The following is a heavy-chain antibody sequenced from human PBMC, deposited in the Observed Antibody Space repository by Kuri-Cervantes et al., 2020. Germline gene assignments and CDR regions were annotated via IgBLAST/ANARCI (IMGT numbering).Heavy chain of an antibody. CDR2: IYHSGST. CDR1: GYSISSGYY. Sequence: GSLRLSCAVSGYSISSGYYWGWIRQPPGKGLEWIGSIYHSGSTYYNPSLKSRVTISVDTSKNQFSLKLSSVTAADTAVYYCARGWRRYCSSTSCYAGRSYWYFDLWGRGTLVTVSS. J-gene: IGHJ2*01. CDR3: ARGWRRYCSSTSCYAGRSYWYFDL. D-gene: IGHD2-2*01. V-gene: IGHV4-38-2*01.